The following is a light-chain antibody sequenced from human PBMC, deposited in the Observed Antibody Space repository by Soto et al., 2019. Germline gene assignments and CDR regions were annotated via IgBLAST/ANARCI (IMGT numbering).Light chain of an antibody. J-gene: IGKJ1*01. CDR3: QQYGSSPPRT. CDR2: GAS. V-gene: IGKV3-20*01. Sequence: IVSTQSPATLSLSPGERATLSCRAIQSVSNDFLAWYQQKPGQAPRLLIYGASTRATDVPDRFSGSGSGADFTLTISRLEPEDFAVYYCQQYGSSPPRTFGQGTKVDIK. CDR1: QSVSNDF.